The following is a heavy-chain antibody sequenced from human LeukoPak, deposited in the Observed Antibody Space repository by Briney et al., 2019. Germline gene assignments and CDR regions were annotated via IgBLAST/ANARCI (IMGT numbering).Heavy chain of an antibody. D-gene: IGHD6-25*01. CDR2: SKSKTDGGKT. J-gene: IGHJ4*02. CDR3: TTAGIAAG. V-gene: IGHV3-15*01. Sequence: PGGSLSLCGAGSGFTCGNGWMSWVRQAPGKGREWVGRSKSKTDGGKTDYAAHVQGRFTISRDDSKNTLYLKMNSLKTEATAVYYCTTAGIAAGWGQGTLVTVSS. CDR1: GFTCGNGW.